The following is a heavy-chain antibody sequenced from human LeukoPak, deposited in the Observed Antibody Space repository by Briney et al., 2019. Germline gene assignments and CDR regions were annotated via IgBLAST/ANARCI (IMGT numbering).Heavy chain of an antibody. CDR1: GGSISNYY. Sequence: PSETLSLTCTVSGGSISNYYWNWIRQPAGKGLEWIGRFYARGNTNYNPSLKSRVTTSVDTSKNQLSLKLTSVIAADTAVYYCARELITKADAFDIWGQGTMVTVSS. V-gene: IGHV4-4*07. CDR3: ARELITKADAFDI. J-gene: IGHJ3*02. D-gene: IGHD1-20*01. CDR2: FYARGNT.